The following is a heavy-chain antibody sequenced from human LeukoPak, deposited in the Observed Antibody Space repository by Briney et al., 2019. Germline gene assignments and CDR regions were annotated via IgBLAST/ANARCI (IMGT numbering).Heavy chain of an antibody. J-gene: IGHJ4*02. CDR2: ISSGGNTI. Sequence: GGSLRLSCAASGFTFSSSQMNWVRQAPGKGLEWISYISSGGNTIYYTDSVKGRFTVSRDNAKNSLNLQMNSLRDEDTAVYYCARGEDYWGQGTLVTVSS. V-gene: IGHV3-48*02. CDR1: GFTFSSSQ. CDR3: ARGEDY.